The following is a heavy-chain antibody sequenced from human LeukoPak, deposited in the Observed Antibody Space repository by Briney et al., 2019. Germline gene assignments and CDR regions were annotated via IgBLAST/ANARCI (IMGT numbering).Heavy chain of an antibody. Sequence: PGGSLRLSCAASGFTFRSYGMHCVRQAPGKWLEWVTFIRFDGSNNYYADSVKGRFTVSRDYSKNTLYLQMNSLRPEDTALYYCAKARGSEIDYWGQGTLVTVSS. CDR1: GFTFRSYG. D-gene: IGHD3-10*01. CDR3: AKARGSEIDY. CDR2: IRFDGSNN. V-gene: IGHV3-30*02. J-gene: IGHJ4*02.